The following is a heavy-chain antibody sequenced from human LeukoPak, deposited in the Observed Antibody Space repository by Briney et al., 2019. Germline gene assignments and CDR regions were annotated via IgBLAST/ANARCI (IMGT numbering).Heavy chain of an antibody. V-gene: IGHV3-30*19. CDR2: IWYDGSNK. J-gene: IGHJ4*02. CDR3: ARDGTASGKFDY. Sequence: QPGRSLRLSCAASGFTFSSYGMHWVRQAPGKGLEWVAVIWYDGSNKYYADSVKGRFTISRDNSKNTLYLQMNSLRAEDTAVYYCARDGTASGKFDYWGQGTLVTVSS. CDR1: GFTFSSYG. D-gene: IGHD1-7*01.